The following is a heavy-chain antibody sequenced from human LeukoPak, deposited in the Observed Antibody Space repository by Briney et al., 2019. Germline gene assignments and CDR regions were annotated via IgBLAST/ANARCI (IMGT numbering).Heavy chain of an antibody. V-gene: IGHV3-23*01. J-gene: IGHJ6*02. Sequence: GGSLRLSCAASGFTFSSYAMSWVRQAPGKGLEWVSAISGSGSSTYYADSVKGRFTISRDNSKNTLYLQMNSLRAEDTAVYYCAKDQGLDYDSSGPSYGMDVWGQGTTVTVSS. CDR3: AKDQGLDYDSSGPSYGMDV. D-gene: IGHD3-22*01. CDR1: GFTFSSYA. CDR2: ISGSGSST.